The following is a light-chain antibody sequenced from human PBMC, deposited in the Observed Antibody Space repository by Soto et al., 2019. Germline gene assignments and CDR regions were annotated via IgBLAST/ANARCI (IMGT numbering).Light chain of an antibody. CDR2: DDD. J-gene: IGLJ1*01. CDR1: SSNIVGNS. V-gene: IGLV1-51*01. Sequence: QSVMTQPPSVSAAPGQRVTISCSGSSSNIVGNSVSWYQQLPGTAPKLLIYDDDKRPSGIPDRFSGSKSGTSATLGITGFQTGDEADYYCGSWDSSLSAYVFGTGTKVTV. CDR3: GSWDSSLSAYV.